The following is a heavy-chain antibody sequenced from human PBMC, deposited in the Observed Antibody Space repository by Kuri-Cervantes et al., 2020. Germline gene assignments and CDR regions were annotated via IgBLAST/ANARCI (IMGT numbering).Heavy chain of an antibody. CDR3: ARVQLGMSGWFDP. CDR1: GFTFSSYV. D-gene: IGHD7-27*01. CDR2: ISYDGSNK. J-gene: IGHJ5*02. V-gene: IGHV3-30*03. Sequence: GESLKISCVVSGFTFSSYVMHWVRQAPGKGLEWVTAISYDGSNKDYADSVKGRFTISRDNSKNTLYLQMNSLRAEDTAVYYCARVQLGMSGWFDPWGQGTLVTVSS.